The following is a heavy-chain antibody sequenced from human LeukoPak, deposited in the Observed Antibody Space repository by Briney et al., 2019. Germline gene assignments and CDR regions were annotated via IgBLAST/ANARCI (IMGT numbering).Heavy chain of an antibody. V-gene: IGHV4-59*01. CDR1: GGSINTYY. CDR2: IYYSGTT. Sequence: SETLSLTCSVSGGSINTYYWTWIRLSPGKGLDWIGYIYYSGTTNYNPSLKSRVSMSVDTSGNQFSLRLSSVTAADTAIYYCARGTVQMGMGERFFDFWGQGTLVTVSS. J-gene: IGHJ4*02. D-gene: IGHD3-16*01. CDR3: ARGTVQMGMGERFFDF.